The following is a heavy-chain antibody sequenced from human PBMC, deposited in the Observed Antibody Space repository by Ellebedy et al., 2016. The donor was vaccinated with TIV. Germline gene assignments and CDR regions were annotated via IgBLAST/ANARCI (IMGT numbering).Heavy chain of an antibody. J-gene: IGHJ5*02. CDR3: ARRASYGDYAVQVNPWFDP. CDR2: IRQEGDEI. CDR1: GFNFRSYW. D-gene: IGHD4-17*01. Sequence: GESLKISCAASGFNFRSYWMTWVRQAPGKGLEWVAKIRQEGDEIYYVESVKGRFTISRDNAKNSLFLQMNSLRVEDTAVDYFARRASYGDYAVQVNPWFDPWGQGTLVTVSS. V-gene: IGHV3-7*01.